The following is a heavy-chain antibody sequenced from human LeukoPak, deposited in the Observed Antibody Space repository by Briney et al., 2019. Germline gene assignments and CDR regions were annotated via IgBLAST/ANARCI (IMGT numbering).Heavy chain of an antibody. CDR3: ARVRVAAAVKFYYYYMDV. CDR1: GGTFSSYA. J-gene: IGHJ6*03. D-gene: IGHD6-13*01. V-gene: IGHV1-69*06. Sequence: ASVKVSCKASGGTFSSYAVSWVRQAPGQGLEWMGGIIPIFGTANYAQKFQGRVTITADKSTSTAYMELNSLRSEDTAVYYCARVRVAAAVKFYYYYMDVWGKGTTVTVSS. CDR2: IIPIFGTA.